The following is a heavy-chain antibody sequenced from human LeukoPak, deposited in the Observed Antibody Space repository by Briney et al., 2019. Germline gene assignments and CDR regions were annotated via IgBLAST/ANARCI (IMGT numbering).Heavy chain of an antibody. CDR2: VYYSGTT. D-gene: IGHD3-10*01. J-gene: IGHJ5*02. Sequence: SETLSLTCTVSGDSISDYYWSWIRQSPEKGLEWIGEVYYSGTTYYNPSLKSRVTISIDTSQNQFSLRLRSVTAADTAVYYCARELDGNGGWFDPWGQGTLVIVSS. CDR3: ARELDGNGGWFDP. CDR1: GDSISDYY. V-gene: IGHV4-59*01.